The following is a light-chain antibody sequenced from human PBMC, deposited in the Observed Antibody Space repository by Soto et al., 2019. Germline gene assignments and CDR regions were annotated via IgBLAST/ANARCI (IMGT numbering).Light chain of an antibody. CDR3: QHYGSSRWT. CDR1: QSVSSTY. J-gene: IGKJ1*01. Sequence: EIVLTQSPDTLSLSPGERATLSCRASQSVSSTYLAWYRQKPGQAPRLLIYGASTRATGLPDRFSGSGTGTDFTLTISSMEPEDFALYYCQHYGSSRWTFGQGTKVDIK. CDR2: GAS. V-gene: IGKV3-20*01.